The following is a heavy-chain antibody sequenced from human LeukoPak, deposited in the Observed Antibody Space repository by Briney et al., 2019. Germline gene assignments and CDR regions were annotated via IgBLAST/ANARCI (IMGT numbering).Heavy chain of an antibody. D-gene: IGHD2-2*02. Sequence: PSETLSLTCTVSGGSISSSSYYWGWIRQPPGKGLEWIGSIYYSGSTYYNPSLKSRVTISVDTSKNQFSLKLSSVTAADTAVYYCARSEEYPDKYDYWGQGTLVTVSS. CDR3: ARSEEYPDKYDY. CDR2: IYYSGST. J-gene: IGHJ4*02. CDR1: GGSISSSSYY. V-gene: IGHV4-39*07.